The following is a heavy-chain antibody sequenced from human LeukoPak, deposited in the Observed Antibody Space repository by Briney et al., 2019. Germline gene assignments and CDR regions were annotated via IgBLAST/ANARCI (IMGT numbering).Heavy chain of an antibody. CDR1: GFTFSSYA. Sequence: PGGSLGLSCAASGFTFSSYAMHWVRQAPGKGLEWVAVISYDGSNKYYADSVKGRFTISRDNSKNTLYLQMNSLRAEDTAVYYCARTTVVTPRYYYYGMDVWGQGTTVTVS. CDR2: ISYDGSNK. V-gene: IGHV3-30-3*01. D-gene: IGHD4-23*01. J-gene: IGHJ6*02. CDR3: ARTTVVTPRYYYYGMDV.